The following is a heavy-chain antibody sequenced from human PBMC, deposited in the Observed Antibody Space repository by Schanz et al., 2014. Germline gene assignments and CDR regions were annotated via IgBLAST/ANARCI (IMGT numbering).Heavy chain of an antibody. CDR2: ISGSSRTI. Sequence: EVELVESGGGLVQPGGSLRLSCTASGFTFSDYWMSWVRQAPGKGLEWVSYISGSSRTIYYADSMKGRFTVSRDNAENALYLQMNSLRAEDTAVYYCARPPHDSSGYYPFDYWGQGTLVTVSS. V-gene: IGHV3-48*01. CDR3: ARPPHDSSGYYPFDY. CDR1: GFTFSDYW. J-gene: IGHJ4*02. D-gene: IGHD3-22*01.